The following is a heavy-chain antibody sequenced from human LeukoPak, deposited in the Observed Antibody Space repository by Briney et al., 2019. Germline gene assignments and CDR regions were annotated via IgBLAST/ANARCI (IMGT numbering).Heavy chain of an antibody. J-gene: IGHJ6*03. V-gene: IGHV3-23*01. CDR3: AMGRLRSYGDGYYMDV. Sequence: QPGGSLRLSCAASGFTFSSYAMSWVRQAPGKGLEWVSAISGSGGSTYYADSVKGRFTISRDNSKNTLYLQMNSLRAEDTAVYYCAMGRLRSYGDGYYMDVWGKGTTVTVSS. D-gene: IGHD5-18*01. CDR1: GFTFSSYA. CDR2: ISGSGGST.